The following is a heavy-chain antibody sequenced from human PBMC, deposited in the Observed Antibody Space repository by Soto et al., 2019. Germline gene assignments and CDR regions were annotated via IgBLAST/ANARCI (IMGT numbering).Heavy chain of an antibody. Sequence: PSETLSLTCTVSGGSIISYYWSWIRQPPGKGLEWIGYIYYSGSTNYNPSLKSRVTISVDTSKNQFSLKLSSVTAADTAVYYCARSRTPTNWFDPWGQGTLVTVSS. V-gene: IGHV4-59*01. CDR2: IYYSGST. CDR1: GGSIISYY. CDR3: ARSRTPTNWFDP. D-gene: IGHD2-15*01. J-gene: IGHJ5*02.